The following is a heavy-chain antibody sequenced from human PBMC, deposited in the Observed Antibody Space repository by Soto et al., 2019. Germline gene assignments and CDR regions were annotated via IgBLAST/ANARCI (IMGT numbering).Heavy chain of an antibody. CDR1: GFTFSSYA. CDR2: ISYDGSNK. Sequence: GGSLRLSCAASGFTFSSYAMHWVRQAPGKGLEWVAVISYDGSNKYYADYVKGRFTISRDNSKNTLYLQMNSLRAEDTAVYYCARDQSITMSAGALDYYYGMDVWGQGTTVTVSS. CDR3: ARDQSITMSAGALDYYYGMDV. V-gene: IGHV3-30-3*01. J-gene: IGHJ6*02. D-gene: IGHD3-22*01.